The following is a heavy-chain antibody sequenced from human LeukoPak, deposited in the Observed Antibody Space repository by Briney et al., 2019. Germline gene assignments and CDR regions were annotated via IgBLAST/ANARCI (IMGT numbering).Heavy chain of an antibody. J-gene: IGHJ4*02. CDR2: IRSYSSYI. CDR3: ASMRWLQSSVDY. V-gene: IGHV3-21*01. Sequence: GGSLRLSCAASGFTFDTYNFNWVRQAPGKGLEWVASIRSYSSYIHYADSVKGRFTISRDDAKKSLDLQMNSLRAEDTAVYYCASMRWLQSSVDYWGQGTLVTVSS. D-gene: IGHD5-24*01. CDR1: GFTFDTYN.